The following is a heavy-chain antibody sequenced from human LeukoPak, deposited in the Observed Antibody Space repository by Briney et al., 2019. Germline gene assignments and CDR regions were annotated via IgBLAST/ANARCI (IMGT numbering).Heavy chain of an antibody. Sequence: GGSLRLSCAASGFTFSSYAMHWVRQVPGKGLEWVAVISYDGSNKYYADSVKGRFTISRDNSKNTLYLQMNSLRAEDTAVYYCARAAYYDFWSGQIHEENWFDLWGQGTLVTVSS. CDR3: ARAAYYDFWSGQIHEENWFDL. D-gene: IGHD3-3*01. CDR1: GFTFSSYA. J-gene: IGHJ5*02. CDR2: ISYDGSNK. V-gene: IGHV3-30-3*01.